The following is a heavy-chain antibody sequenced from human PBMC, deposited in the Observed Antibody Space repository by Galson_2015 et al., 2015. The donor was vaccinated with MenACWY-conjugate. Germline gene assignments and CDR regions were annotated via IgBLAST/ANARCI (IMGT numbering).Heavy chain of an antibody. CDR3: ATPYYDILTGSYYYYGMDV. D-gene: IGHD3-9*01. CDR2: IDPSDSYT. Sequence: QSGAEVKKPGESLRISCKGSGYSFTSYWISWVRQMPGKGLEWMGRIDPSDSYTNYSPSFQGHVTISADKSINTAYLQWSSLKASDTAMYYCATPYYDILTGSYYYYGMDVWGQGTTVTVSS. V-gene: IGHV5-10-1*01. CDR1: GYSFTSYW. J-gene: IGHJ6*02.